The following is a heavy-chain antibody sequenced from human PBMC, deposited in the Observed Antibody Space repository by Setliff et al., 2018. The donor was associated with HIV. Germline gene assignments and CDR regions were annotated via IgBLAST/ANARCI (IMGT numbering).Heavy chain of an antibody. CDR1: RSTFNSRT. CDR3: VRGVQSPPHYSYYYMDV. V-gene: IGHV1-69*02. J-gene: IGHJ6*03. D-gene: IGHD3-3*01. CDR2: IIPILGVA. Sequence: SVKVSCKASRSTFNSRTINWVRQAPGQGLDWMGRIIPILGVANYAQRFQGKVTITADKSTSTAYMELTSLRFDDTAMYYCVRGVQSPPHYSYYYMDVWGEGTMVTVSS.